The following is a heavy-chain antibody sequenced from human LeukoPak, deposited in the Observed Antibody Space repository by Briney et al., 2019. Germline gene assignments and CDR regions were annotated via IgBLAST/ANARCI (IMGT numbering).Heavy chain of an antibody. Sequence: PSETLSLSCAVYGGSFSGYYWSWIRQPPGKGLEWIGEINHSGSTNYNPSLKSRVTISVDTSKNQFSLKLSSVTAADTAVYYCARGPLGYSSGGSCYKEPYYYYGMDVWGQGTTVTVSS. J-gene: IGHJ6*02. CDR2: INHSGST. CDR3: ARGPLGYSSGGSCYKEPYYYYGMDV. V-gene: IGHV4-34*01. CDR1: GGSFSGYY. D-gene: IGHD2-15*01.